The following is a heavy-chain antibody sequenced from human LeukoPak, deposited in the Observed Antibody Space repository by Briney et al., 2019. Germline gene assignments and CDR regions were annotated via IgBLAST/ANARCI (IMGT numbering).Heavy chain of an antibody. J-gene: IGHJ4*02. V-gene: IGHV1-46*01. Sequence: GASVKVSYKASGYTFTSYYMHWVRQAPGHGLEWMGIINPSGGSTSYAQKFQGRVTMTRDTSTSTLYMELSSLRSEDTAVYYCPRGQGSLTTSWYTGYWGQGTQVTVSS. D-gene: IGHD6-13*01. CDR1: GYTFTSYY. CDR3: PRGQGSLTTSWYTGY. CDR2: INPSGGST.